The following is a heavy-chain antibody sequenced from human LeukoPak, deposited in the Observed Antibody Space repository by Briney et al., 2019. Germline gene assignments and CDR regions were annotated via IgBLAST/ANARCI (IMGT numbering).Heavy chain of an antibody. Sequence: SETLSLTCTVSGCSISSYYWSWIRHPPGKGLEWIGRIYTSGSTNYNPSLKSRVTMSVDTSKNQFSLKLSSVTAADTAVYYCARGSLLAAASTSFDYWGQGTLVTVSS. V-gene: IGHV4-4*07. J-gene: IGHJ4*02. CDR1: GCSISSYY. D-gene: IGHD6-13*01. CDR3: ARGSLLAAASTSFDY. CDR2: IYTSGST.